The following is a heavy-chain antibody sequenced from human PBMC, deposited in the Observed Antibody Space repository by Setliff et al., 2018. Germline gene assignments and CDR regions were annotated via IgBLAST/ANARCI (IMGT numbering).Heavy chain of an antibody. CDR3: ARRGNGGTLDV. CDR1: GYSFTNNW. CDR2: IFPGNSNT. D-gene: IGHD2-8*01. J-gene: IGHJ6*04. V-gene: IGHV5-51*01. Sequence: PGESLKISCQGSGYSFTNNWIAWVRQMPGKGLECMGIIFPGNSNTRYSPSFQGQVTISVDKAINTAYLQWSSLKASDTAMYYCARRGNGGTLDVWGKGTTVTVSS.